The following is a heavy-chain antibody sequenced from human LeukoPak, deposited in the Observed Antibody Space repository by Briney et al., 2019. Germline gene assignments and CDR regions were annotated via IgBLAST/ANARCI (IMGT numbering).Heavy chain of an antibody. CDR3: AKGRVGANGYYYYGMDV. Sequence: PGGSLRLSCSASGFTFSSYAMHWVRQAPGKGLEYVSAISSNGGSTYYADSVKGRFTISRDNSKNTLYLQMNSLRTEDTAVYYCAKGRVGANGYYYYGMDVWGQGTTVSVSS. CDR1: GFTFSSYA. V-gene: IGHV3-64*04. D-gene: IGHD1-26*01. J-gene: IGHJ6*02. CDR2: ISSNGGST.